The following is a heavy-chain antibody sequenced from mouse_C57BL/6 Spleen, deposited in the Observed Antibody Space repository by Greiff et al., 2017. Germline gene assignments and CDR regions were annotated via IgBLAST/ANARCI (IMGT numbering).Heavy chain of an antibody. D-gene: IGHD5-5*01. Sequence: EVHLVESGGGLVKPGGSLKLSCAASGFTFSSYAMSWVRQTPEKRLEWVATISDGGSYTYYPDNVKGRFTISRDNAKNNLYLQMSHLKSEDTAMYYCARAAGDYLYYFDYWGQGTTLTVSS. V-gene: IGHV5-4*01. CDR1: GFTFSSYA. J-gene: IGHJ2*01. CDR2: ISDGGSYT. CDR3: ARAAGDYLYYFDY.